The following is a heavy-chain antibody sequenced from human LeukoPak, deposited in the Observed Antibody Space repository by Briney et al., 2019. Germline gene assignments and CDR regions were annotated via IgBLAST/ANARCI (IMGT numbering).Heavy chain of an antibody. J-gene: IGHJ5*02. D-gene: IGHD3-10*01. CDR3: AGDRQGSGGAHSFDP. CDR2: IYSTGST. CDR1: GGSISSYY. Sequence: SETLSLTCSVSGGSISSYYWSWIRQPPGKGLEWIGYIYSTGSTNYNPSLKSRVTISVDTSKNQFSLKLRSVTAADTAVYFWAGDRQGSGGAHSFDPWGQGTLVTVSS. V-gene: IGHV4-59*01.